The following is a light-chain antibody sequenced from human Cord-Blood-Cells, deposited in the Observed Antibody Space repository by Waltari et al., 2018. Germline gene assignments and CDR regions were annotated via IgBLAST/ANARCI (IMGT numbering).Light chain of an antibody. V-gene: IGKV1-33*01. CDR1: QDISNY. CDR2: AAS. J-gene: IGKJ2*01. CDR3: LQYVNLPYT. Sequence: DIQMTQSPSSLSASVGDRVTITCRASQDISNYLNWYQQKPGKAPKRLIYAASNLETGVPQRFSGSGSVTDFTLTISSLQPENIATYYCLQYVNLPYTFGQGTKLEIK.